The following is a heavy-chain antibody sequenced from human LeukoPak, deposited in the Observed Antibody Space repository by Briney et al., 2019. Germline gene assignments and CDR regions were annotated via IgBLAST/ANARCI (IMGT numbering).Heavy chain of an antibody. J-gene: IGHJ4*02. CDR2: ISSNGGST. V-gene: IGHV3-64*01. CDR3: AKVLYDFWSGYYYPPFDY. CDR1: GLTFSSYA. Sequence: GGSLRLSCAASGLTFSSYAMHWVRQAPGKGLQSVSVISSNGGSTYYASSVKGRFTISRDNSKHTLYLQMGSLRAEDMAVYYCAKVLYDFWSGYYYPPFDYWGQGTLVTVSS. D-gene: IGHD3-3*01.